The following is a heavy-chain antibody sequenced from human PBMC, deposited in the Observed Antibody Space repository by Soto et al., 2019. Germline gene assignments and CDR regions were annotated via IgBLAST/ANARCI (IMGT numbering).Heavy chain of an antibody. V-gene: IGHV3-11*01. J-gene: IGHJ6*03. D-gene: IGHD4-17*01. Sequence: TGGSLRLSCAASGFTFSDYYMSWIRQAPGKGLEWVSYISSSGSTIYYADSVKGRFTISRDNAKNSLYLQMNSLRAEDTAVYYCARVRGASGDYHGYYYMDVWGKGTTVTVSS. CDR1: GFTFSDYY. CDR3: ARVRGASGDYHGYYYMDV. CDR2: ISSSGSTI.